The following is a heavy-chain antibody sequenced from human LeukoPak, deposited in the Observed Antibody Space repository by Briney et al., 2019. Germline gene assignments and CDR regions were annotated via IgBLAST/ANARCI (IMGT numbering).Heavy chain of an antibody. Sequence: GGSLRLSCAASGFTFSGSAMHWVRRASGKGLEWVGRIRSKANSYATAYAASVKGRFTISRDDSKNTAYLQMNSLKTEDTAVYYCTSRIVVHLDYWGQGTLVTLSS. CDR3: TSRIVVHLDY. J-gene: IGHJ4*02. V-gene: IGHV3-73*01. D-gene: IGHD3-22*01. CDR2: IRSKANSYAT. CDR1: GFTFSGSA.